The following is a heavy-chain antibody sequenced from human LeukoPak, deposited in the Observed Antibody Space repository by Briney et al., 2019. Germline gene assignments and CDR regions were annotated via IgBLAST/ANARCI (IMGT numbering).Heavy chain of an antibody. CDR1: GYTLTELS. Sequence: ASVKVSCKVSGYTLTELSMHWVRQAPGKGLEWMGGFDPEDGETIYAQKFQGRVTMTEDTSTDTAYMELSSLRSEDTAVYYCATATAAAGIYYYYYGMDVWGQGTTVTVSS. V-gene: IGHV1-24*01. CDR2: FDPEDGET. D-gene: IGHD6-13*01. CDR3: ATATAAAGIYYYYYGMDV. J-gene: IGHJ6*02.